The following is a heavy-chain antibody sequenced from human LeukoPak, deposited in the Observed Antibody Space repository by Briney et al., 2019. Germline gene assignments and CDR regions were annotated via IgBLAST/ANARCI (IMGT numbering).Heavy chain of an antibody. CDR3: ARGGFFLTRWYFDY. D-gene: IGHD4-23*01. CDR1: GGSFSGYY. V-gene: IGHV4-34*01. CDR2: INHSGST. J-gene: IGHJ4*02. Sequence: SETLSLTCAVYGGSFSGYYWSWIRQPPGKGLEWIGEINHSGSTNYNPSLKSRVTISVDTSKNQFSLKLSSVTAADTAVYYCARGGFFLTRWYFDYWGQGTLVTVSS.